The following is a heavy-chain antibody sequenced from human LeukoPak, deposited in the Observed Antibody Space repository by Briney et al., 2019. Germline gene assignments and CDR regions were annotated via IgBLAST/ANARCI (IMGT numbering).Heavy chain of an antibody. D-gene: IGHD3-10*01. Sequence: PGGSLRLSCAASGFTFSSHAMTWVRQAPGKGLEWVSSTSGSGRDKYYADSVKGRFTISRDNSKNTLYLQMNSLRAEDTAIYYCAKDPGANSYGSFDNWGQGTLVTVSS. V-gene: IGHV3-23*01. CDR3: AKDPGANSYGSFDN. J-gene: IGHJ4*02. CDR2: TSGSGRDK. CDR1: GFTFSSHA.